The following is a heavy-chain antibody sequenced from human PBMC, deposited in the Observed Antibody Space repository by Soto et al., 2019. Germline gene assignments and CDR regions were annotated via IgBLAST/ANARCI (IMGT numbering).Heavy chain of an antibody. CDR2: IKQDGSEK. CDR1: GFTFSSYW. D-gene: IGHD3-3*01. CDR3: ARGDFWSGYWDYYYGMDV. J-gene: IGHJ6*02. V-gene: IGHV3-7*04. Sequence: GGSLRLSCAASGFTFSSYWMSWVRQAPGKGLEWVANIKQDGSEKYYVDSVKGRFTISRDNAKNSLYLQMNSLRAEDTAVYYCARGDFWSGYWDYYYGMDVWGQGTTVTVSS.